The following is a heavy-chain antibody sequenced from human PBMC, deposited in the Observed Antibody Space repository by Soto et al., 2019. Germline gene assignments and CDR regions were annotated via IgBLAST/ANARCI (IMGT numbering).Heavy chain of an antibody. CDR3: ARGRRGSPLLDAFDI. CDR2: ISAYNGNT. Sequence: GASVKVSCQASGFPFTSDGISWVRQAPGQRLEGVGWISAYNGNTNYAQKLQGRVTMTTDTSTSTAYMELRGLRSDDTAVYYCARGRRGSPLLDAFDIWGQGTMVTVSS. CDR1: GFPFTSDG. D-gene: IGHD3-16*01. V-gene: IGHV1-18*01. J-gene: IGHJ3*02.